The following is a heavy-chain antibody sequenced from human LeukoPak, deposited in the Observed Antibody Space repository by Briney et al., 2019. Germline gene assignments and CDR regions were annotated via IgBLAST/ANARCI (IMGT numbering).Heavy chain of an antibody. D-gene: IGHD6-13*01. V-gene: IGHV3-23*01. Sequence: TGGSLRLSCAASGFTFSSYAMSWVRQAPGKGLEWVSAISGSGGSTYYADSVKGRFTISRDNSKNTLSLQMNSLRAEDTAVYYCAKDGGSWYVTDAFDIWGQGTMVTVSS. CDR2: ISGSGGST. CDR1: GFTFSSYA. CDR3: AKDGGSWYVTDAFDI. J-gene: IGHJ3*02.